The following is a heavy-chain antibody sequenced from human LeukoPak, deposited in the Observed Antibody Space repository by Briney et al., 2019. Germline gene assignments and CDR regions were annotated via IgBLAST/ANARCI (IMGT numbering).Heavy chain of an antibody. V-gene: IGHV4-34*01. J-gene: IGHJ4*02. CDR1: GGSFSGYY. CDR2: INHSGST. Sequence: PSETPSLTCAVYGGSFSGYYWSWIRQPPGKGLEWIGEINHSGSTNYNPSLKSRVTISVDTSKNQFSLKLSSVTAADTAVYYCARVVDYYDSSGFHDYWGQGTLVTVSS. D-gene: IGHD3-22*01. CDR3: ARVVDYYDSSGFHDY.